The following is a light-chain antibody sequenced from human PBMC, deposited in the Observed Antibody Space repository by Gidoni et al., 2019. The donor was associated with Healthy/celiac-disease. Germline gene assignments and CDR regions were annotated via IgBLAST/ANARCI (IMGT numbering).Light chain of an antibody. CDR2: WAS. Sequence: IVMTQSPGSLAVSLGERATINSPSSQSVLYSSNNKNYLAWYQQKPGQPPKLLIYWASTRESGVPDRVSGSGSGTDFTLTISSLQAEDVAVYYCQQYYSTPLTFGGGTKLEIK. CDR3: QQYYSTPLT. CDR1: QSVLYSSNNKNY. J-gene: IGKJ4*01. V-gene: IGKV4-1*01.